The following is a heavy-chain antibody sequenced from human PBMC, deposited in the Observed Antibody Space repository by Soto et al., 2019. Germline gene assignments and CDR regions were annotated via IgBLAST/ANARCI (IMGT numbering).Heavy chain of an antibody. J-gene: IGHJ6*03. CDR1: GYSFTSYW. D-gene: IGHD2-2*01. CDR3: ARGGYCSSTSCPDYYYYMDV. V-gene: IGHV5-51*01. CDR2: IYPGDSDT. Sequence: PGESLKISCKGSGYSFTSYWIGWVRQMPGKGLEWMGIIYPGDSDTRYSPSFQGQVTISADKSISTAYLQWSSLKASDTAMYYWARGGYCSSTSCPDYYYYMDVWGKGTTVTVSS.